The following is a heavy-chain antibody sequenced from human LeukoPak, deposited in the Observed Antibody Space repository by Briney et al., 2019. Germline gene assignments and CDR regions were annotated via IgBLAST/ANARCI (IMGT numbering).Heavy chain of an antibody. V-gene: IGHV4-59*08. CDR1: GGSISSYY. CDR2: IYYSGST. J-gene: IGHJ4*02. D-gene: IGHD1-1*01. CDR3: ARHSQHSGNLGSARNFDY. Sequence: SETLSLTRTVSGGSISSYYWSWIRQPPGKGLEWIGYIYYSGSTNYNPSLKSRVTISVDTSNNLFSLRLTSVTAADTAVYYCARHSQHSGNLGSARNFDYWGQGTLVTVSS.